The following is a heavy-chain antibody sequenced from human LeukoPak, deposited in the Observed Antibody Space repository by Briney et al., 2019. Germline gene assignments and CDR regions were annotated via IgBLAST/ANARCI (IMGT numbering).Heavy chain of an antibody. J-gene: IGHJ4*02. CDR3: ATHFLRFLEWSEPFFDY. D-gene: IGHD3-3*01. V-gene: IGHV1-24*01. CDR2: FDPEDGET. Sequence: GASVKVSCKVSGYTLTELSMHWVRQAPGKGLEWMGGFDPEDGETIYAQKFQGRVTMTEDTSTDTAYMELSSLRSEDTAVYYCATHFLRFLEWSEPFFDYWGQGTLVTVSS. CDR1: GYTLTELS.